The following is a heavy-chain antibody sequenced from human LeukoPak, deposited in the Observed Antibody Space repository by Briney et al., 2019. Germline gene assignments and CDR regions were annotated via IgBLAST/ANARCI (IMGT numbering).Heavy chain of an antibody. CDR2: ISGSGPYT. D-gene: IGHD2-2*03. Sequence: GGSLRLSCAASGFTFSSYAMSWVCQAPGRGLEWVSGISGSGPYTFYTDSVKGRFTISRDSSKNTLYLQMTSLRAEDTALYYCAKHGYCSGISCFFDFRGQGTLVTVSS. V-gene: IGHV3-23*01. J-gene: IGHJ4*02. CDR3: AKHGYCSGISCFFDF. CDR1: GFTFSSYA.